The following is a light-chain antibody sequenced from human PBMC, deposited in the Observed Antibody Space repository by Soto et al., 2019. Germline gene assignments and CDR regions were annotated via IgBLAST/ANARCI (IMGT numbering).Light chain of an antibody. CDR2: QDS. J-gene: IGLJ2*01. CDR3: QAWDSSSYVV. V-gene: IGLV3-1*01. Sequence: SYELTQPPSVSVSPGQTASITCSGDKLGDKYACWYQQKPGQSPVLVIYQDSKRPSGIPERFSGSNAGNTATLTISGTQAMDEADYYCQAWDSSSYVVLGGATKVTVL. CDR1: KLGDKY.